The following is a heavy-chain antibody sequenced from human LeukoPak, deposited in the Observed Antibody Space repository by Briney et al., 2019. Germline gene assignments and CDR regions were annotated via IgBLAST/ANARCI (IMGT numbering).Heavy chain of an antibody. J-gene: IGHJ4*02. CDR2: IHASGST. Sequence: SETLSLTCTVSAGSISSYYWTWIRQSAGKGLEWIVRIHASGSTNYNPSLESRVTMSVDTSKKPFSLKVTSVTATDTGVYYCAREPEFSSGWLIDWWGQGSLVTVSS. CDR1: AGSISSYY. CDR3: AREPEFSSGWLIDW. D-gene: IGHD6-19*01. V-gene: IGHV4-4*07.